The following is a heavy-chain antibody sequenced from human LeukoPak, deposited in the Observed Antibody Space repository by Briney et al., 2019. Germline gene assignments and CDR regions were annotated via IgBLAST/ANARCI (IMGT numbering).Heavy chain of an antibody. J-gene: IGHJ4*02. Sequence: PGGSLRLSCAASGFTFSSYSMNWVRQAPGKGLEWVGFIRSKIYGSTPEYAASVKGRFTISRDDSKGVAYLQMNSLTTEDTAVYYCTRDQTPYYWGQGTLVTVSS. CDR1: GFTFSSYS. CDR2: IRSKIYGSTP. V-gene: IGHV3-49*04. CDR3: TRDQTPYY.